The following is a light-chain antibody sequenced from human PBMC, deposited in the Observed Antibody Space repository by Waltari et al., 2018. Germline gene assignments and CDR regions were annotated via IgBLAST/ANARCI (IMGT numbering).Light chain of an antibody. Sequence: ELFLTQSPATLSVSAGERAALSCRASQSIGTSLAWYQHRTGQAPRLLIYAASKRAVGIPARFSGSGSGTDFTLTIDTLEPEDFAVYYCQQRNSWPRTFGQGTKVEI. CDR2: AAS. V-gene: IGKV3-11*01. J-gene: IGKJ1*01. CDR1: QSIGTS. CDR3: QQRNSWPRT.